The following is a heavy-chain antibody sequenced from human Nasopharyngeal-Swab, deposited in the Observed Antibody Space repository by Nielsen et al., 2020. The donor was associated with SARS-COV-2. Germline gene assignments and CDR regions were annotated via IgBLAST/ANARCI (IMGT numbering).Heavy chain of an antibody. D-gene: IGHD5-18*01. V-gene: IGHV3-7*01. Sequence: GGSLRLSCAASGFTFSSYGMHWVRQAPGKGLEWVANIKQDGSEKDYVDSVKGRFTISRDNAKNSVYLQMNSLRGEDTAIYYCARAEGGGYSYGFDNWFDPWGQGTLVTVSS. CDR2: IKQDGSEK. CDR1: GFTFSSYG. J-gene: IGHJ5*02. CDR3: ARAEGGGYSYGFDNWFDP.